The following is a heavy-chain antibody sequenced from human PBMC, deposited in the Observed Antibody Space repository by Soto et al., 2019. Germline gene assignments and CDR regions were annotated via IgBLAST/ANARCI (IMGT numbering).Heavy chain of an antibody. CDR1: GGSISSSSYH. V-gene: IGHV4-39*01. CDR3: ARHSNYYDVLTGYFSSTYNWFDP. Sequence: SDTLSLTCTVSGGSISSSSYHWSWIRQPPWKGLEWIGSIYYSGSTYYNPSLKSRVTISVDTSKSQFSLKLTSVTAADTAVYYCARHSNYYDVLTGYFSSTYNWFDPWGQGXLVTVYS. J-gene: IGHJ5*02. CDR2: IYYSGST. D-gene: IGHD3-9*01.